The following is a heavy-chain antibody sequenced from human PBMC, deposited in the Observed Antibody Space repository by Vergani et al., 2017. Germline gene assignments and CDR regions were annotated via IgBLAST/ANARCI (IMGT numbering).Heavy chain of an antibody. CDR1: GFTFGDYA. Sequence: EVQVLESGGGLVQTGGSLRLSCTASGFTFGDYAMNWVRQAPGKGLEWVSFVSTGTKSQSYAESVKGPFTISRDSAKNSLYLQMDSLRAEDTAVYYCAREYSSTSGRAFDFWGQGTKVTVSS. CDR3: AREYSSTSGRAFDF. CDR2: VSTGTKSQ. J-gene: IGHJ3*01. D-gene: IGHD2-2*01. V-gene: IGHV3-48*01.